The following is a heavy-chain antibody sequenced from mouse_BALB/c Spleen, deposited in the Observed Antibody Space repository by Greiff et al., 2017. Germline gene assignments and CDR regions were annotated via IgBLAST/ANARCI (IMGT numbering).Heavy chain of an antibody. CDR3: TRRGYFDY. CDR1: GYTFTSYY. V-gene: IGHV1S81*02. J-gene: IGHJ2*01. Sequence: QVQLQQSGAELVKPGASVKLSCKASGYTFTSYYMYWVKQRPGQGLEWIGEINPSNGGTNFNEKFKSKATLTVDKSSSTAYMQLSSLTSEDSAVYYGTRRGYFDYWGQGTTLTVSS. CDR2: INPSNGGT.